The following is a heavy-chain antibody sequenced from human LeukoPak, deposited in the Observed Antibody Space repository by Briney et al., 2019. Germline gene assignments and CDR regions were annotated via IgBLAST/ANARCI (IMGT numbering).Heavy chain of an antibody. CDR1: GDSVSTNSAA. V-gene: IGHV6-1*01. CDR3: ARYWSSSRNFDY. Sequence: SQTLSLTCAISGDSVSTNSAAWNWIRQSPSRGLEWLGRTYYRSKWYNDYAVSVKSRITINPDTSKNQISLQLNSVTPEDMAVYYCARYWSSSRNFDYWGQGTLVTVSS. CDR2: TYYRSKWYN. D-gene: IGHD2-8*02. J-gene: IGHJ4*02.